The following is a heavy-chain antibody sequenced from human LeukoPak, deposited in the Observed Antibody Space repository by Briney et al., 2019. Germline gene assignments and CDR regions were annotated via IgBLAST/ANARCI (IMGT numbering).Heavy chain of an antibody. Sequence: GGSLRLSCAASGFTFSSYEMNWVRQAPGKGLEWVSYISSSGSTIYYADSVKGRFTISRDNAKNSLYLQMNSLRAEDTAVYYCAKDGVSSSWYPPHPTAFDYWGQGTLVTVSS. CDR3: AKDGVSSSWYPPHPTAFDY. V-gene: IGHV3-48*03. CDR1: GFTFSSYE. D-gene: IGHD6-13*01. CDR2: ISSSGSTI. J-gene: IGHJ4*02.